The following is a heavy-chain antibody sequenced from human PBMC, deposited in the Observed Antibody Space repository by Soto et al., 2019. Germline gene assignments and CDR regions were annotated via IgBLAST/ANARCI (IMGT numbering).Heavy chain of an antibody. J-gene: IGHJ4*02. V-gene: IGHV1-69*13. Sequence: ASVKVSCKASGGTFSSYAISWVRQAPGQGLEWMGGIIPIFGTANYAQKFQGRVTITADESTSTAYMELSSLRSEDTAVYYCARVDDYVWGSFRPWGQGTQVTVSS. CDR2: IIPIFGTA. CDR3: ARVDDYVWGSFRP. D-gene: IGHD3-16*02. CDR1: GGTFSSYA.